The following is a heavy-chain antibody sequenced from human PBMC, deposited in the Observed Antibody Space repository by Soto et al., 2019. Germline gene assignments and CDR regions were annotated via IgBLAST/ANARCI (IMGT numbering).Heavy chain of an antibody. J-gene: IGHJ4*01. Sequence: EVHLVDSGGGLVQPGESLRLSCAASGFTFSSYSMNWVRQAPGKGLEWLSYISSSGSTIYYADCVRGRFTSSGDKPKNSRYRQMNSLTDEDTAVYYCAREEHRSDWWKFDCWG. CDR1: GFTFSSYS. CDR3: AREEHRSDWWKFDC. V-gene: IGHV3-48*02. CDR2: ISSSGSTI. D-gene: IGHD6-19*01.